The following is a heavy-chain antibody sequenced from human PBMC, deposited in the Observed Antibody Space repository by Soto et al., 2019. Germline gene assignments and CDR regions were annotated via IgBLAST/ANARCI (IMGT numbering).Heavy chain of an antibody. CDR1: GGSISSGDYY. D-gene: IGHD3-10*01. Sequence: SSETLSLTCTVSGGSISSGDYYWSWIRQPPGKGLEWIGYIYYSGSTYYNPSLKSRVTISVDTSKNQFSLKLSSVTAADTAVYYCARVVLGRGGLVSQKENAPNYYYYGMDVWGQGTTVTVSS. V-gene: IGHV4-30-4*01. J-gene: IGHJ6*02. CDR3: ARVVLGRGGLVSQKENAPNYYYYGMDV. CDR2: IYYSGST.